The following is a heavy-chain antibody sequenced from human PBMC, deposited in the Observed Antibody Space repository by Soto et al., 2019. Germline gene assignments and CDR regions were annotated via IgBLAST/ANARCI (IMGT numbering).Heavy chain of an antibody. Sequence: GGSLRLSCAASGFTFSSYSMNWVRQAPGKGLEWVSYISSSSSTIYYADSVKGRFTISRDNAKNSLYLQMNSLRDEDTAVYYCARVAHAKGGPTYYDSSGSILTDAFDIWGQGTMVTVSS. CDR3: ARVAHAKGGPTYYDSSGSILTDAFDI. D-gene: IGHD3-22*01. CDR2: ISSSSSTI. J-gene: IGHJ3*02. V-gene: IGHV3-48*02. CDR1: GFTFSSYS.